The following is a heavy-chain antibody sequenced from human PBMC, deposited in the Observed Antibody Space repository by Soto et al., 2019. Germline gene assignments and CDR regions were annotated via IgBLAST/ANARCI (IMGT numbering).Heavy chain of an antibody. J-gene: IGHJ6*02. CDR1: GFTFSNFA. CDR3: ARDYSYQRAMDV. V-gene: IGHV3-30-3*01. D-gene: IGHD2-15*01. CDR2: ISYDGSHK. Sequence: GGSLRLSCAASGFTFSNFAMYWVRQAPGKGLEWVTVISYDGSHKYYADSVKGRFTISRDNSKNTLYLQMNNLRAEDSAVYFCARDYSYQRAMDVWGQGTTVTVS.